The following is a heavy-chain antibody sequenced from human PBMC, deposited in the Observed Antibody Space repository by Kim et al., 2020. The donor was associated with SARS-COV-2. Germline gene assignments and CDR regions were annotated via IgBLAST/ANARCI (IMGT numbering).Heavy chain of an antibody. Sequence: GGSLRLSCAASGFTFSSYGMHWVRQAPGKGLEWVAVISYDGSNKYYADSVKGRFTISRDNSKNTLYLQMNSLRAEDTAVYYCAKYSSPYYGMDVWGQGTT. CDR1: GFTFSSYG. CDR2: ISYDGSNK. CDR3: AKYSSPYYGMDV. D-gene: IGHD6-13*01. J-gene: IGHJ6*02. V-gene: IGHV3-30*18.